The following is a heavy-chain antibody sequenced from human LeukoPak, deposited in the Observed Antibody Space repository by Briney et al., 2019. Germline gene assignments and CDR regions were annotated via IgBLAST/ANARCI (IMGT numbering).Heavy chain of an antibody. Sequence: GTSLRLSCAASGFTFRNYGMHWVRQAPGKGLEWVALIWYDGSNKDYADSVRGRFTISRDNSKNTLYLQTNSLRAEDTAVYYCATVRTTWYVENWGQGTLVTVSS. CDR2: IWYDGSNK. J-gene: IGHJ4*02. CDR3: ATVRTTWYVEN. CDR1: GFTFRNYG. V-gene: IGHV3-33*01. D-gene: IGHD1-26*01.